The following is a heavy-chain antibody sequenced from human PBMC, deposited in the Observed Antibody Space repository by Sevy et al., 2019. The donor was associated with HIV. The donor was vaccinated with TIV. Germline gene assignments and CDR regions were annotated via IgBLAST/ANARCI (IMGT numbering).Heavy chain of an antibody. Sequence: ASVKVSCKASGYTFTSYGISWVRQAPGQGLEWMGWISAYNGNTNYAQMLQGRVTMTTDTSTSTAYMELRSLRSDDTAVYYCARYRITIFGVVEYYFDYWGQGTLVTVSS. CDR3: ARYRITIFGVVEYYFDY. V-gene: IGHV1-18*01. CDR1: GYTFTSYG. D-gene: IGHD3-3*01. J-gene: IGHJ4*02. CDR2: ISAYNGNT.